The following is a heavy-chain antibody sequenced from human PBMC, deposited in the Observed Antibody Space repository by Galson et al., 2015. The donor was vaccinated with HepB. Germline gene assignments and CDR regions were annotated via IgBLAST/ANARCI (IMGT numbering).Heavy chain of an antibody. Sequence: SLRLSCAASGFTFSSYTMHWVRQAPGKGLEWVAVISYDGNNKYYADSVKGRFTISRDNSKNTLYLQVNIVRAEDAAVYYCARAILSLRIAVAGPVYGMDVWGQGTTVTVSS. CDR2: ISYDGNNK. CDR3: ARAILSLRIAVAGPVYGMDV. D-gene: IGHD6-19*01. CDR1: GFTFSSYT. J-gene: IGHJ6*02. V-gene: IGHV3-30*04.